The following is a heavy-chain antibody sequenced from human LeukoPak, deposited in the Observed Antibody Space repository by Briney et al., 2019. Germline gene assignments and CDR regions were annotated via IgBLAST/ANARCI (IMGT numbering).Heavy chain of an antibody. J-gene: IGHJ4*02. D-gene: IGHD1-26*01. CDR2: ISTSGDST. CDR1: GFTFSNYA. CDR3: AGGRGSPYYFDC. V-gene: IGHV3-23*01. Sequence: GGSLRLSCAASGFTFSNYAMTWVRQAPGKGLEWVSSISTSGDSTAYAASVKGRFTISRDNSKNTLCLQLNSLRAEDTAVYYCAGGRGSPYYFDCWGQGTLVTVSS.